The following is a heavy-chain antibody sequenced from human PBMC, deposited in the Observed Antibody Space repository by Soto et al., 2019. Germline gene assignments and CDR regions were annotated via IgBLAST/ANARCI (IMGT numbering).Heavy chain of an antibody. D-gene: IGHD1-7*01. Sequence: SETLSLTCAVYGGSFSGYYWSWIRQPPGRGLEWIGEINHSGSTNYNPSLKSRVTISVDTSKNQFSLKLSSVTAADTAVYYCAREVTNWNYIRFDYWGQGTLVTVSS. CDR3: AREVTNWNYIRFDY. CDR2: INHSGST. V-gene: IGHV4-34*01. CDR1: GGSFSGYY. J-gene: IGHJ4*02.